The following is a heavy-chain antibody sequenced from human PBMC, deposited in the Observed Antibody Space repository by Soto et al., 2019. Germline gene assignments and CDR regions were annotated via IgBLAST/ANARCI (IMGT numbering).Heavy chain of an antibody. Sequence: AASVKVSCKASGYTFTSYAMHWVRQAPGQRLEWMGWINAGNGNTKYSQKFQGRVTITRDTSASTAYMELSSLRSEDTAVYYCARDRIFGVVINPPYYYGMDVWGQGTTVTVSS. CDR1: GYTFTSYA. CDR3: ARDRIFGVVINPPYYYGMDV. V-gene: IGHV1-3*01. D-gene: IGHD3-3*01. J-gene: IGHJ6*02. CDR2: INAGNGNT.